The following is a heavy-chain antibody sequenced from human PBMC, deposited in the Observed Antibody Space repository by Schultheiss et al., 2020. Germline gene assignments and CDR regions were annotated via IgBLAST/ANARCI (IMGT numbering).Heavy chain of an antibody. D-gene: IGHD3-3*01. CDR2: IYTSGST. J-gene: IGHJ4*02. CDR1: GGSISSGSYY. Sequence: SETLSLTCTVSGGSISSGSYYWSWIRQPAGKGLEWIGRIYTSGSTNYNPSLKSRVTISVDTSKNQFSLKLSSVTAADTAVYYCARDSPYDVDYWGQGTLVIVSS. V-gene: IGHV4-61*02. CDR3: ARDSPYDVDY.